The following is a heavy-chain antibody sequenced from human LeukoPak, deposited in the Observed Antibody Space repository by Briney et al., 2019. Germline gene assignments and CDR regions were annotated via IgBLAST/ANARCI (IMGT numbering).Heavy chain of an antibody. CDR2: INHSGST. CDR1: GGSFSGYY. V-gene: IGHV4-34*01. D-gene: IGHD2-2*01. CDR3: ARDSCSSTSCSSRAYYFDY. Sequence: KPSETLSLTCAVYGGSFSGYYWSWIRQPPGKGLEWIGEINHSGSTNYHPSLKSRVTISVDTSKNQFSLKLSSVTAADTAVYYCARDSCSSTSCSSRAYYFDYWGQGTLVTVSS. J-gene: IGHJ4*02.